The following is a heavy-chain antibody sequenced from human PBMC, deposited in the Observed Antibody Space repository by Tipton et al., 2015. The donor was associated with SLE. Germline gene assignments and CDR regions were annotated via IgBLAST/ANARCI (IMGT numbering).Heavy chain of an antibody. CDR3: AGGVMEDY. CDR1: GGSFSGYY. D-gene: IGHD3-16*01. J-gene: IGHJ4*02. V-gene: IGHV4-34*01. CDR2: INHSGST. Sequence: GLVKPSETLSLTCAVYGGSFSGYYWSWIRQPPGKGLEWIGEINHSGSTNYNPSLKSRVTISVDTSKNQFSLKLSSVTAADTAVYYCAGGVMEDYWGQGTLVTVSS.